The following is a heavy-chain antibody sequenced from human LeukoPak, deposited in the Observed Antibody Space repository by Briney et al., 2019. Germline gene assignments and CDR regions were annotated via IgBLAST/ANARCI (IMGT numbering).Heavy chain of an antibody. D-gene: IGHD1-26*01. J-gene: IGHJ4*02. CDR2: ISAYNGNT. CDR1: GYTFTSYG. V-gene: IGHV1-18*01. Sequence: GASVKVSCKASGYTFTSYGISWVRQAPGQGLEWMGWISAYNGNTNYAQKLQGRVTMTTDTSTSTAYMELRSLRSDDTAVYYCARGRVRGATATGPFDYWGQGTLVTVSS. CDR3: ARGRVRGATATGPFDY.